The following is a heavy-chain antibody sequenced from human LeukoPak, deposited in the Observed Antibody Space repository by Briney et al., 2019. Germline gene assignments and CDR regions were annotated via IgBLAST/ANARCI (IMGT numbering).Heavy chain of an antibody. CDR3: ARDGSGNYGDYDVYYYYGMDV. J-gene: IGHJ6*02. CDR2: IYYSGST. CDR1: GGSISSYY. D-gene: IGHD4-17*01. V-gene: IGHV4-59*01. Sequence: SETLSLTCTVSGGSISSYYWSWIRQPPGKGLEWIGYIYYSGSTNYNPSLKSRVTISVDTSKNQFSLKLSSVTAADTAVYYCARDGSGNYGDYDVYYYYGMDVWGQGTTVTVSS.